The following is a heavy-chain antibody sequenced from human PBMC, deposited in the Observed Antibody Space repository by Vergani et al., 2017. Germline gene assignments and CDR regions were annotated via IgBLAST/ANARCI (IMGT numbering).Heavy chain of an antibody. J-gene: IGHJ4*02. CDR3: ARSTSADPSIAAAGLDY. CDR2: IYPGDSDT. CDR1: GYSFTSYW. Sequence: EVQLVQSGAEVKKPGESLKISCKGSGYSFTSYWIGWVRQMPGKGLEWMGIIYPGDSDTRYSPSFQGQVTISADKSISTAYLQWSSLKASDTAMYYCARSTSADPSIAAAGLDYWGQGALVTVSS. D-gene: IGHD6-13*01. V-gene: IGHV5-51*01.